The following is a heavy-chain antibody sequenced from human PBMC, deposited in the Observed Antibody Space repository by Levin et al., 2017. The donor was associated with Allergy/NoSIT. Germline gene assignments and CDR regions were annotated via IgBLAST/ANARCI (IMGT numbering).Heavy chain of an antibody. J-gene: IGHJ4*02. CDR3: ARDGVRVGAMGY. V-gene: IGHV1-69*13. D-gene: IGHD1-26*01. CDR1: GGTFSSYA. Sequence: SVKVSCKASGGTFSSYAISWVRQAPGQGLEWMGGIIPIFGTANYAQKFQGRVTITADESTSTAYMELSSLRSEDTAVYYCARDGVRVGAMGYWGQGTLVTVSS. CDR2: IIPIFGTA.